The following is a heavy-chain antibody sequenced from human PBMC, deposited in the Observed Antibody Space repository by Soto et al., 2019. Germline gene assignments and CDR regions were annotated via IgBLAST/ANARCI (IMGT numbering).Heavy chain of an antibody. CDR2: ISNSGST. CDR3: ATESGSTYGYFDH. D-gene: IGHD5-18*01. J-gene: IGHJ4*02. V-gene: IGHV4-30-4*01. CDR1: GVAMSYGGYS. Sequence: PSETLSLTCSVSGVAMSYGGYSWTWIRQSPGKGLEWIVYISNSGSTGYNPSLKTRLSMSFDRSKNQFTLRLTSVTAADTAVYFCATESGSTYGYFDHWGQGTQVTVSS.